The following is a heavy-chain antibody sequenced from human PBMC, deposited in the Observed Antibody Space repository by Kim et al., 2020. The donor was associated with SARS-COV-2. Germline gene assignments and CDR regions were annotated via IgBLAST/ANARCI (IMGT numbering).Heavy chain of an antibody. CDR2: ST. J-gene: IGHJ4*02. Sequence: STYYADSVKGRFTISRDDSRNTVHLQMNSVRAEDTAVYFCAREPSTYFDYWGQGTLVTVSS. CDR3: AREPSTYFDY. V-gene: IGHV3-66*01.